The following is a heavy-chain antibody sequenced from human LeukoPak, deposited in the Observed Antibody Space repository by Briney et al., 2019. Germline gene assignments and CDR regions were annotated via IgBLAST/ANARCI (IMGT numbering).Heavy chain of an antibody. J-gene: IGHJ1*01. CDR1: GFTFGIYS. V-gene: IGHV3-48*04. D-gene: IGHD3-10*01. CDR2: IGHTGSVT. Sequence: QAGGSLRLSCTGSGFTFGIYSMNWVRHATGKGLEWVSYIGHTGSVTDYADSVKGRFTVSRDNAKNSLYLQMNTLRAEDTAVYYCVRDGAVVTSGSYPWRYWGLGTPVTVSS. CDR3: VRDGAVVTSGSYPWRY.